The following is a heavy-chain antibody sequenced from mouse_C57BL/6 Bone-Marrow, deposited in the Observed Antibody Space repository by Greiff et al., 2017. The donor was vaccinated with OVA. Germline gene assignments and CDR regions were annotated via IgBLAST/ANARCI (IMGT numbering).Heavy chain of an antibody. CDR3: AGTWYFDY. Sequence: QVQLQQPGAELVKPGASVKLSCKASGYTFTSYWMHWVKQRPGQGLEWIGMIHPNSGSTNYNEKFKSKATLTVDKSTSTAYIQLSSLTSEDSTVYYCAGTWYFDYWGQGTTLTVSS. CDR2: IHPNSGST. CDR1: GYTFTSYW. J-gene: IGHJ2*01. V-gene: IGHV1-64*01. D-gene: IGHD4-1*01.